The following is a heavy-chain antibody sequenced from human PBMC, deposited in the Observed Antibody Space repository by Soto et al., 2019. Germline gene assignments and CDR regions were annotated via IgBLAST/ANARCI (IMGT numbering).Heavy chain of an antibody. Sequence: QVPLVQSGAEVKKPGASVKVSCKASGYTFTSYGISWVRQAPGQGLEWMGWISAYNGNTNYAQKLQGRVTMTTDTSTSTAYMELRSLRSDDTAVYYCARQHCTNGVCYTRGDAFDIWGQGTMVTVSS. CDR1: GYTFTSYG. V-gene: IGHV1-18*01. CDR3: ARQHCTNGVCYTRGDAFDI. CDR2: ISAYNGNT. J-gene: IGHJ3*02. D-gene: IGHD2-8*01.